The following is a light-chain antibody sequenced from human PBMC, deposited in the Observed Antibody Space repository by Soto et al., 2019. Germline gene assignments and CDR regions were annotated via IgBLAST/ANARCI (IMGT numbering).Light chain of an antibody. J-gene: IGKJ4*01. CDR2: MGF. Sequence: DIVMTQSPLFLPDTPGAPASISCRSSQSLLNRNGQNCLDWYLQKPGQSPQLLIHMGFIRASGVPDRFSGSGSGTYFTLTISRVEAEDVGVYYCMQALESPPTFGGGTKVEIK. CDR1: QSLLNRNGQNC. V-gene: IGKV2-28*01. CDR3: MQALESPPT.